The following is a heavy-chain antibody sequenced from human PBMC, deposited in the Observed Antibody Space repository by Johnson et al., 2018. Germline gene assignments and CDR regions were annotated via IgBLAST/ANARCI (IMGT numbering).Heavy chain of an antibody. J-gene: IGHJ6*02. CDR3: AKDLTDCGSDTCSASFCYYGMDV. Sequence: VQLLESGGGVVQPGRSLRLSCAASGFTFSAYGIHWVRQAPGKGLEWVAVISYDGSNKYYTDSVKGRFTISRDNSKNTVHLQTNSLRAEDTAVYYCAKDLTDCGSDTCSASFCYYGMDVWGQGTTVTISS. D-gene: IGHD2-2*01. CDR1: GFTFSAYG. CDR2: ISYDGSNK. V-gene: IGHV3-30*18.